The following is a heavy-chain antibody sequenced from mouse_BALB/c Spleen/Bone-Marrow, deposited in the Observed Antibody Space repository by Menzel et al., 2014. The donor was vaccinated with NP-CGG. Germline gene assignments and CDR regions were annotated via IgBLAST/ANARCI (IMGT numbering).Heavy chain of an antibody. V-gene: IGHV1-7*01. Sequence: QVHVKQSGAELAKPGASVKMSCKASGYTFTNSWMHWVKQKPGQGLEWIGYINPGTDYTEYDQKFKGKATLTADRSSSTAYMQLSSLTSEDSAVYYCATARATWFSYWVQGTPVT. D-gene: IGHD3-2*01. J-gene: IGHJ3*01. CDR1: GYTFTNSW. CDR2: INPGTDYT. CDR3: ATARATWFSY.